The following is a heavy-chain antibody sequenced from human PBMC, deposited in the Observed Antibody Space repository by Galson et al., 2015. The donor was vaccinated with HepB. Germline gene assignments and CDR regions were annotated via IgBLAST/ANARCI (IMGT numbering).Heavy chain of an antibody. V-gene: IGHV1-69*04. CDR1: GGTFSSYS. D-gene: IGHD3-22*01. CDR3: ARDYYDSNGYYAGHLDF. CDR2: IIPVRGIT. J-gene: IGHJ4*02. Sequence: SVKVSCKASGGTFSSYSIAWVRQAPGQGLEWMGRIIPVRGITNCAQKFQGRVTITADKSTTTAYMELSSLGSDDTAVYFCARDYYDSNGYYAGHLDFWGQGTLVTVSS.